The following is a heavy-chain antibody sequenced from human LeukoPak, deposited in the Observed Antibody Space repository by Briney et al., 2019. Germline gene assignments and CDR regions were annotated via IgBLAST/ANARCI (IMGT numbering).Heavy chain of an antibody. CDR1: GGSISSGGYS. J-gene: IGHJ5*02. CDR3: ARDWFRNWFDP. V-gene: IGHV4-61*08. Sequence: PSETLSLTCAVSGGSISSGGYSWSWIRQPPGKGLEWIGYISYSGSTKYSPSHEGRVSISLDKSKNQFSLSLSSVTAADTAVYYCARDWFRNWFDPWGQGTLVTVSP. D-gene: IGHD3-10*01. CDR2: ISYSGST.